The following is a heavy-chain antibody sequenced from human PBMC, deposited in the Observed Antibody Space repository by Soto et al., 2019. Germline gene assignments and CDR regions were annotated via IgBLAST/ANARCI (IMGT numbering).Heavy chain of an antibody. CDR2: IYDSGST. CDR1: GGSISSYY. J-gene: IGHJ4*02. Sequence: SETLSLTCTVSGGSISSYYWTWIRQSPGKGLEWIGYIYDSGSTNYNPSLKSRVTISKDVSKNQFSLKLSSVTAADTAVYYCARNMRWLSFDYWGQGILVTVSS. D-gene: IGHD6-19*01. CDR3: ARNMRWLSFDY. V-gene: IGHV4-59*01.